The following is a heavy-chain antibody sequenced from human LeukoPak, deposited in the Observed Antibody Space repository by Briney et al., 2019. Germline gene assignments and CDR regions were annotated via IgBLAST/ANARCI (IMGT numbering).Heavy chain of an antibody. CDR2: INHSGST. D-gene: IGHD2-2*01. CDR3: ARGRRGIVVVPAAIGYFDY. Sequence: SETLSLTCAVYGGSFSGYYWSWIRQPPGKGLEWIGEINHSGSTNYNPSLKSRVTISVDTSKNQFSLKLCSVTAADTAVYYCARGRRGIVVVPAAIGYFDYWGQGTLVTVSS. J-gene: IGHJ4*02. CDR1: GGSFSGYY. V-gene: IGHV4-34*01.